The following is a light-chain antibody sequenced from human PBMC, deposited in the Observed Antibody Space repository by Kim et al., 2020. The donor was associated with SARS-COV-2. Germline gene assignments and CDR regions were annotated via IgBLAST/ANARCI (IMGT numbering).Light chain of an antibody. V-gene: IGKV1-6*01. CDR3: LQDYDYPLT. Sequence: AIQMTQSPSSLSASVGDRVTITCRASQGIRNDLGLYQQKPGRAPNLLIYATSTLQSGVPSRFSGSGSGTDFTLTISSLQPEDVATYYCLQDYDYPLTFGGGTKVEI. J-gene: IGKJ4*01. CDR1: QGIRND. CDR2: ATS.